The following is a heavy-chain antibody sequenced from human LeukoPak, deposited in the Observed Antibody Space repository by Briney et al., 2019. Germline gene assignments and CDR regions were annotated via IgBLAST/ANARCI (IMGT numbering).Heavy chain of an antibody. CDR1: GFTFSSYA. V-gene: IGHV3-49*04. CDR3: TGDQTPYY. Sequence: GGSLRLSCAASGFTFSSYAMSWVRQAPGKGLEWVGFIRSTLYGGTPEYAASVKGRFTISRDDSEGIAYLQMNSLKTEDTAIYYCTGDQTPYYWGPGTLVTVSS. CDR2: IRSTLYGGTP. J-gene: IGHJ4*02.